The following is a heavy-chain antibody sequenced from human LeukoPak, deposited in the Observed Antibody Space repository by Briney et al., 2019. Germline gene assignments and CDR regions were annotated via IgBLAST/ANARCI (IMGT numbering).Heavy chain of an antibody. CDR1: GGSISSGSYY. CDR2: IYTSGST. V-gene: IGHV4-61*02. Sequence: SQTLSLTCSVSGGSISSGSYYGSWIRQPAGKGLEWIGRIYTSGSTNYNPSLKSRVTISVDTSKNQFSLKLSSVTAADTAVYYCARVANIVFFDYWGQGTLVTVSS. D-gene: IGHD2/OR15-2a*01. CDR3: ARVANIVFFDY. J-gene: IGHJ4*02.